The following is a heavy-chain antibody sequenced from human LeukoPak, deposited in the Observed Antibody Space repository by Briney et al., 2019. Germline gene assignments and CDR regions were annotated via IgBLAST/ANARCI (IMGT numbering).Heavy chain of an antibody. Sequence: SETLSLTCTVSGGSISSYYWNWIRQPPGKGLEWIGYFFYSGSSNYNPSLKSRVTISVDTSNNQVSLNLSSVTAADTAVYYCARLQLQWLGDAFDIWGQGTMVTVSS. V-gene: IGHV4-59*13. CDR1: GGSISSYY. D-gene: IGHD6-19*01. J-gene: IGHJ3*02. CDR3: ARLQLQWLGDAFDI. CDR2: FFYSGSS.